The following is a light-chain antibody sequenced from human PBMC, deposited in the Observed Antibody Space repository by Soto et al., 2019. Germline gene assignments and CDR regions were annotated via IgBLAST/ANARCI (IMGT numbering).Light chain of an antibody. CDR2: EVS. Sequence: QSALTQPASMSGSPGQSITISCTGTSSDVGGYNSVSWYQHHPGKAPKLMIYEVSNRPSGVSNRFSGSKSGNTASLIISGLQAEDEADYYCSSYISSSTVFGGGTKLTVL. V-gene: IGLV2-14*01. CDR1: SSDVGGYNS. J-gene: IGLJ2*01. CDR3: SSYISSSTV.